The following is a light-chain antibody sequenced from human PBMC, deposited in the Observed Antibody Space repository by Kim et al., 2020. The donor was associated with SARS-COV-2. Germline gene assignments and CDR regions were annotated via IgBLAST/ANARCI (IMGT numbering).Light chain of an antibody. CDR1: NIGSKS. J-gene: IGLJ3*02. V-gene: IGLV3-21*04. CDR2: YDR. CDR3: QVWDANQWV. Sequence: MTPGKPASISCGGSNIGSKSVHWYLQKPGQAPVLLISYDRDRPSGIPERFSGSNSGNTATLTISRVDAGDEAAYFCQVWDANQWVFGGGTQLTVL.